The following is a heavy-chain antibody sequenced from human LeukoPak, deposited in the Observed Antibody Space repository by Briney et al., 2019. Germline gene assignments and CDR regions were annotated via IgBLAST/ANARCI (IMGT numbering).Heavy chain of an antibody. J-gene: IGHJ4*02. D-gene: IGHD6-25*01. CDR2: ISGDGGVT. Sequence: GGSLRLSCAASGFTFDDYAMHWVRHAPGEGLEWVSLISGDGGVTYYADSVKGRFTISRDNSKNSLYLQMNSLRTEDTAFYYCAKEIAAGEFDYWGQGTLVTVSS. CDR1: GFTFDDYA. V-gene: IGHV3-43*02. CDR3: AKEIAAGEFDY.